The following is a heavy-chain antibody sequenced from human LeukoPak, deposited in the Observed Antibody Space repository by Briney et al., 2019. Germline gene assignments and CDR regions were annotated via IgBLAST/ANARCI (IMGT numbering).Heavy chain of an antibody. CDR1: EGTFSSYA. V-gene: IGHV1-69*13. J-gene: IGHJ5*02. CDR2: IIPIFGTA. Sequence: ASVKVSCKASEGTFSSYAISWVRQAPGQGLEWMGGIIPIFGTANYAQKFQGRVTITADESTSTAYMELSSLRSEDTAVYYCARVILVGATSSYNWFDPWGQGTLVTVSS. CDR3: ARVILVGATSSYNWFDP. D-gene: IGHD1-26*01.